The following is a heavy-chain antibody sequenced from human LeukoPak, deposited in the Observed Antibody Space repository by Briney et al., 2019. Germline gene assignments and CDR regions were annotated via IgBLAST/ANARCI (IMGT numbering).Heavy chain of an antibody. CDR1: GYTFTSYY. CDR2: INPSGGST. V-gene: IGHV1-46*01. CDR3: ARAPAAQNWFDP. D-gene: IGHD2-2*01. Sequence: ASVKVSCKASGYTFTSYYMHWVRQAPGQGLEWMGIINPSGGSTSYAQKFQGRVTMTRHTSTSTVYMELSSLRSEDTAVYYCARAPAAQNWFDPWGQGTLVTVSS. J-gene: IGHJ5*02.